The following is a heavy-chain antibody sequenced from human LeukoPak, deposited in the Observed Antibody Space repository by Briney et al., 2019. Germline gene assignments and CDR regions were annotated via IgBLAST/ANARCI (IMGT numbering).Heavy chain of an antibody. D-gene: IGHD6-6*01. Sequence: SQTLSLTCAISGDSVSSNSAAWNWIRQSPSRGLEWLGRTYYRPKWYNEYAVSVKSRITINPDTSKNQFSLQLNSVTPEDTAVYYCARQPAHSSSSGGGVLSHMDVWGKGTTVTVSS. J-gene: IGHJ6*03. CDR1: GDSVSSNSAA. CDR3: ARQPAHSSSSGGGVLSHMDV. CDR2: TYYRPKWYN. V-gene: IGHV6-1*01.